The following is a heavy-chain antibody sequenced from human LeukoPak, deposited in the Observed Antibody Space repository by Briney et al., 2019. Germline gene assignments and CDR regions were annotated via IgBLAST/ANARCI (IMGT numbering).Heavy chain of an antibody. CDR1: GFTFSSYA. CDR2: ISGSGGST. J-gene: IGHJ1*01. D-gene: IGHD6-13*01. CDR3: AKMVAAGNMYPLRPQH. V-gene: IGHV3-23*01. Sequence: GGSLRLSCAASGFTFSSYAMSWVRQAPGKGLEWVSAISGSGGSTYYADSVKGRFTISRDNSKNTLYLQMNSLRAEDTALYYCAKMVAAGNMYPLRPQHWGQGTLVTVSS.